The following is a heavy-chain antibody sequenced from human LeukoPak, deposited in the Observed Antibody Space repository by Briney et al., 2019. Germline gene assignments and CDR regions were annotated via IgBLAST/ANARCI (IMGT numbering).Heavy chain of an antibody. CDR1: GGTFSSYA. Sequence: SVKVSCKASGGTFSSYAISWVRQAPGQGLERMGGIIPIFGTANYAQKFQGRVTITADESTSTAYMELSSLRSEDTAVYYCARDQYRMVRGVIGVDYYYYGMDVWGQGTTVTVSS. J-gene: IGHJ6*02. D-gene: IGHD3-10*01. CDR3: ARDQYRMVRGVIGVDYYYYGMDV. V-gene: IGHV1-69*13. CDR2: IIPIFGTA.